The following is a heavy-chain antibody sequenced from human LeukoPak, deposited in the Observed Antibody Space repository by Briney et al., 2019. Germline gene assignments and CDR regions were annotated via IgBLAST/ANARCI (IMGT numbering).Heavy chain of an antibody. CDR3: ARTAYRAPSYFDY. V-gene: IGHV1-46*01. Sequence: ASVKVSCKASGYTFTSYYMHWVRQAPGQGLEWMGIINPSGGSTSYAQKLQGRVTMTTDTSTSTAYMELRSLRSDDTAVYYCARTAYRAPSYFDYWGQGTLVTVSS. J-gene: IGHJ4*02. CDR1: GYTFTSYY. CDR2: INPSGGST. D-gene: IGHD5-18*01.